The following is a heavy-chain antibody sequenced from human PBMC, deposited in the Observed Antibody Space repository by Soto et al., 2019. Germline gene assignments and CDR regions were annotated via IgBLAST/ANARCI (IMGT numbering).Heavy chain of an antibody. CDR2: IKSKTDGGTT. V-gene: IGHV3-15*01. Sequence: PGGSLRLSCAASGFTFSNAWMSWVRQAPGKGLEWVGRIKSKTDGGTTDYAAPVKGRFTISRDDSKNTLYLQMNSLKTEDTAVYYCTTDPATMLRGVRLGGNYYYYYGMDVWGQGTTVTVSS. CDR3: TTDPATMLRGVRLGGNYYYYYGMDV. D-gene: IGHD3-10*01. CDR1: GFTFSNAW. J-gene: IGHJ6*02.